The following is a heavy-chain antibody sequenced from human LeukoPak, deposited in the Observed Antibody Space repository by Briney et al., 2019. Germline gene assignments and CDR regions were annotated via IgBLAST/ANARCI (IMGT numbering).Heavy chain of an antibody. CDR2: ISAYNGNT. CDR1: GYTFTSYG. V-gene: IGHV1-18*01. J-gene: IGHJ4*02. D-gene: IGHD3-9*01. CDR3: ARVLDILTGYYIDY. Sequence: SAVNVSCKASGYTFTSYGISGVRQPPGQGLEWMGWISAYNGNTNYAQKLQGRVTMTTDTSTSTAYMELRSLRSDDTAVYYCARVLDILTGYYIDYWGQGTLVTVSS.